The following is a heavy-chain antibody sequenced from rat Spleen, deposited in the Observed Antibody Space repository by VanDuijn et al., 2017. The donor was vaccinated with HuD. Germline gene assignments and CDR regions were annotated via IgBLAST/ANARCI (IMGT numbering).Heavy chain of an antibody. D-gene: IGHD1-12*01. CDR3: TTARNVPSYWYFDF. Sequence: EVQLVESGGGLVQPGRSLKLSCAASGFTFSNYYMAWVRQAPTKGLEWVAYINTGGGSTYYRDSVKGRFTISGDIAKSTLYLQMDSLRSEDTATYYCTTARNVPSYWYFDFWGPGTMVTVSS. CDR1: GFTFSNYY. V-gene: IGHV5-27*01. J-gene: IGHJ1*01. CDR2: INTGGGST.